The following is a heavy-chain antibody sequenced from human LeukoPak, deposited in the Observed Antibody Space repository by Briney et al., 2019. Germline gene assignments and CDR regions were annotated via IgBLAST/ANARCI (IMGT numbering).Heavy chain of an antibody. D-gene: IGHD6-19*01. CDR2: IKQDGSEK. J-gene: IGHJ4*02. V-gene: IGHV3-7*03. CDR1: GFTFSSYW. Sequence: GGSLRLSCAASGFTFSSYWMSWVRQAPGKGLEWVANIKQDGSEKYYVDSVKGLFTISKDNAKNSLYLQMNSLRAEDTALYYCARVSDISVAAYFDYWGQGTLVTVSS. CDR3: ARVSDISVAAYFDY.